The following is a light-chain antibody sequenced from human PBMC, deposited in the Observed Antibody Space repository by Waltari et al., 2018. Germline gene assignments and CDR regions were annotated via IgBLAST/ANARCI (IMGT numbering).Light chain of an antibody. V-gene: IGLV1-47*01. CDR3: AAWDDSLSGLV. Sequence: QSVLTQPPSASGTPGRKVTISCNGSSSSIGSNYVYWYQQIPGTAPKLLIFKNNQRPSGVPDRFSDSKSGTSASLAINGLRSEDEADYYCAAWDDSLSGLVLGGGTKVTVL. CDR2: KNN. CDR1: SSSIGSNY. J-gene: IGLJ3*02.